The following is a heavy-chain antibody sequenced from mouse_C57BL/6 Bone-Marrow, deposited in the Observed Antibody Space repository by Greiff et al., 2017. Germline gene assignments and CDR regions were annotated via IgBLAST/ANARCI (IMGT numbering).Heavy chain of an antibody. V-gene: IGHV1-78*01. D-gene: IGHD1-2*01. Sequence: VQLQQSDAELVKPGASVKISCKVSGYTFTDHTIHWMKQRPEQGLEWIGYIYPSDGSTNYNEKFKGKATLTADKSSSTAYMQLNSLTSEDSAVFVCAGHYYGSWFAYWGQGTLVTVSA. CDR2: IYPSDGST. CDR3: AGHYYGSWFAY. CDR1: GYTFTDHT. J-gene: IGHJ3*01.